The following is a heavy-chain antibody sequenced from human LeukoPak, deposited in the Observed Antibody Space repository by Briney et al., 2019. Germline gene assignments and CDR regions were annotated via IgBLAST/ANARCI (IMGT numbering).Heavy chain of an antibody. CDR2: ISGSGAGT. Sequence: PGGSLRLSCAASGFTFSSYAMSWVRQAPGKGLEWVSGISGSGAGTYYADTVKGRFTISRDNSMNTLYLQMNSLRAEDTAEYYCAKAAGHIVAVTATNWGQGTLVTVSS. V-gene: IGHV3-23*01. CDR1: GFTFSSYA. J-gene: IGHJ4*02. D-gene: IGHD2-21*02. CDR3: AKAAGHIVAVTATN.